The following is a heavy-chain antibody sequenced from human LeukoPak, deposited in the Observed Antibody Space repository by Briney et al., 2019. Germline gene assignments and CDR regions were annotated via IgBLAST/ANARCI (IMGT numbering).Heavy chain of an antibody. Sequence: PGGSLRLSCAASGFTFSKYAMSWVRQAPGKGLEWVSAISGSADSVKGRFTISRDNSKNTLYLQMNSLRAEDTAVYYCARCTTGNTHYPIDYGGQGTLVTVSS. V-gene: IGHV3-23*01. CDR2: ISGS. D-gene: IGHD4-17*01. CDR1: GFTFSKYA. CDR3: ARCTTGNTHYPIDY. J-gene: IGHJ4*02.